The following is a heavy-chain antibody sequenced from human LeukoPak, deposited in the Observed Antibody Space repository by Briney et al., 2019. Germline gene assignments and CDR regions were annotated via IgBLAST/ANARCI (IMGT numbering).Heavy chain of an antibody. D-gene: IGHD5-18*01. Sequence: SETLSLTCTVSGGSISSSSYYWGWIRQHPGKGLEWIGYIYYSGSTYYNPSLKSRVTISVDTSKNQFSLKLSSVTAADTAVYYCKGVQLWSTYGMDVWGQGTTVTVSS. J-gene: IGHJ6*02. CDR3: KGVQLWSTYGMDV. CDR2: IYYSGST. CDR1: GGSISSSSYY. V-gene: IGHV4-31*06.